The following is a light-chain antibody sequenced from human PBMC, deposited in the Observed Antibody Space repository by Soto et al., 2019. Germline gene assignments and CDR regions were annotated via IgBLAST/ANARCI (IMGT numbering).Light chain of an antibody. CDR2: EVT. V-gene: IGLV2-14*01. CDR1: SSDIGGYNY. CDR3: SSYTSSNTLV. Sequence: QSALTQPASVSGSPGQSITISCTGGSSDIGGYNYVSWFQQHPGKAPKLMIYEVTNRPSGVSNRFSGSKSGSTASLTIPGLQAEDEADYYCSSYTSSNTLVFGTGTKLTVL. J-gene: IGLJ1*01.